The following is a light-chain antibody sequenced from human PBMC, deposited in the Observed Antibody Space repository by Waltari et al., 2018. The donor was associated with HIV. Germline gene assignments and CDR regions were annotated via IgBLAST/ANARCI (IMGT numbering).Light chain of an antibody. J-gene: IGKJ1*01. Sequence: EIVMTQSPATLSLSPGERATLSCRASQSVSSNLAWYQQKPGQAPRLLMYSASTRATDIPARFSGSGSGTEFTLTISSLQSEDFAVYYCQQYNDWPLGTFGQGTKVEIK. V-gene: IGKV3-15*01. CDR1: QSVSSN. CDR3: QQYNDWPLGT. CDR2: SAS.